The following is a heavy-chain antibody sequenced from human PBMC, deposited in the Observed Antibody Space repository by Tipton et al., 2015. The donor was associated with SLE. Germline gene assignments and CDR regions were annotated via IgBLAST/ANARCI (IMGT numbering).Heavy chain of an antibody. CDR2: VRYGGNT. V-gene: IGHV4-39*07. CDR3: TTVRTWGGTEYFDH. Sequence: TLSLTCTFSGGFISSIIYYWAWVRQPPGMGLEWIGSVRYGGNTYYNPSLQSRVSTSVDTSKNQFSLRLSSVTAADTAVYYCTTVRTWGGTEYFDHWGQGTLVTVSS. J-gene: IGHJ4*02. CDR1: GGFISSIIYY. D-gene: IGHD2-21*01.